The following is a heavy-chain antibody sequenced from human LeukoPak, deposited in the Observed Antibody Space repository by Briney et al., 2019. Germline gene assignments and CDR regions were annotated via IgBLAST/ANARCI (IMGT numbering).Heavy chain of an antibody. CDR3: ARGPNDYVWGSYRRPPYFDY. V-gene: IGHV4-34*01. CDR2: INHSGST. D-gene: IGHD3-16*02. J-gene: IGHJ4*02. CDR1: GGSFSDYY. Sequence: SETLSLTCAVYGGSFSDYYWSWLRQPPGKGLEWIGEINHSGSTNYNPSLKSRVTISVDTSKNQFSLKLSSVTAADTAVYYCARGPNDYVWGSYRRPPYFDYWGQGTLVTVSS.